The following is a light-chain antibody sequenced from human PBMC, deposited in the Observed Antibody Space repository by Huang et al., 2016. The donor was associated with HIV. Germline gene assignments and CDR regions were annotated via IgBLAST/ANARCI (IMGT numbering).Light chain of an antibody. CDR1: QNVSTN. CDR3: QHYDNWAPAT. Sequence: EIVMTQSPVTLSVSPGESATLSCMSSQNVSTNLAWYQHKPGRAPRLLIYGASTRATSVPARFSASGSGTEFTLTVGGLRSDDFAVYYCQHYDNWAPATFGQGTKLEFK. V-gene: IGKV3-15*01. J-gene: IGKJ1*01. CDR2: GAS.